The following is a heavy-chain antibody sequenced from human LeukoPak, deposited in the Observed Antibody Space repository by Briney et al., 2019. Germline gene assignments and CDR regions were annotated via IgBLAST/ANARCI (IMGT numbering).Heavy chain of an antibody. CDR2: INHSGST. Sequence: SETLSLTCAVYGGSFSGYYWSWIRQPPGKGLEWIGEINHSGSTNYNPSLKSRVTISVDTSKNQFSLKLSSVTAADTAVCYCARGRYSYGYYFDYWGQGTLVTVSS. V-gene: IGHV4-34*01. D-gene: IGHD5-18*01. CDR3: ARGRYSYGYYFDY. CDR1: GGSFSGYY. J-gene: IGHJ4*02.